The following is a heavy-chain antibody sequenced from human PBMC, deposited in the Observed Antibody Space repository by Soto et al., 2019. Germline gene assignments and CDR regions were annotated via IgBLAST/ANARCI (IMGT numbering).Heavy chain of an antibody. Sequence: GGSLRLACAASAFTFSSYAMNWVRQAPGKGLEWVSAISGSGGNTYYADSVKGRFTISRDNSKNTLYLQMNSLRAEDTAVYYCAKDNIGYYYYGVDVWGQGTKVTVSS. CDR2: ISGSGGNT. D-gene: IGHD3-16*02. CDR3: AKDNIGYYYYGVDV. J-gene: IGHJ6*02. V-gene: IGHV3-23*01. CDR1: AFTFSSYA.